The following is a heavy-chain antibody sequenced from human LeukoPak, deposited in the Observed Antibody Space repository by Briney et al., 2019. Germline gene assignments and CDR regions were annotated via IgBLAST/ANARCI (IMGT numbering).Heavy chain of an antibody. CDR1: GYTFTGYY. V-gene: IGHV1-2*02. D-gene: IGHD6-13*01. CDR2: INPNSGGT. J-gene: IGHJ4*02. Sequence: ASVKVFCKASGYTFTGYYMHWVRQAPGQGLEWMGWINPNSGGTNYAQKFQGRVTMTRDTSISTAYMELSRLRSDDTAVYYCARDNVAAAGTADYWGQGTLVTVSS. CDR3: ARDNVAAAGTADY.